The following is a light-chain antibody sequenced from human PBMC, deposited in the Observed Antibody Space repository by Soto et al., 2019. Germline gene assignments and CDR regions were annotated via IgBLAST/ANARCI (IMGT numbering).Light chain of an antibody. Sequence: DIVLTQSPGTLSLSPGETATLSCRASQTVGTNFLAWYQQKPGQAPRLLMFGTSNRATDIPDRFGGSGSGTDFTLTISRLEPEDVAVYYCQHYSRTLPWTFGQGTKVDI. CDR3: QHYSRTLPWT. CDR1: QTVGTNF. J-gene: IGKJ1*01. CDR2: GTS. V-gene: IGKV3-20*01.